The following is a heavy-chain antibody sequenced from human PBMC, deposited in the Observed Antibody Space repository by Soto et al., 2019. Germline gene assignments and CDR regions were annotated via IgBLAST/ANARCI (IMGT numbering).Heavy chain of an antibody. CDR3: AKASSSQLVVSWFDP. V-gene: IGHV3-9*01. D-gene: IGHD6-13*01. CDR1: GFTFDDYA. CDR2: ISWNSGSI. J-gene: IGHJ5*02. Sequence: EVQLVESGGGLVQPGRSLRLSCAASGFTFDDYAMHWVRQAPGKGLEWVSGISWNSGSIGYADSVKGRFTISRDNAKNSLYLQMNSLRAEDTALYYCAKASSSQLVVSWFDPWGQGTLVTVSS.